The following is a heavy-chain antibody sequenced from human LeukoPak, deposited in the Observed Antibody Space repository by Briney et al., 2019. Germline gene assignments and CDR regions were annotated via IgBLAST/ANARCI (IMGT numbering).Heavy chain of an antibody. Sequence: GGSLRLSCAASGFTFSSYGMHWVSQAPGKGLEWVAVIWYDGSNKYYADSVKGRFTISRDNSKNTLYLQMNSLRAEDTAVYYCARSTYYYGSGSYPRGDWFDPWGQGTLVTVSS. D-gene: IGHD3-10*01. CDR3: ARSTYYYGSGSYPRGDWFDP. V-gene: IGHV3-33*08. CDR1: GFTFSSYG. CDR2: IWYDGSNK. J-gene: IGHJ5*02.